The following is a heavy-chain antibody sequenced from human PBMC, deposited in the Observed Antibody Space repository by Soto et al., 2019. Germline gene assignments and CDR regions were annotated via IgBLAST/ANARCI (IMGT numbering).Heavy chain of an antibody. CDR3: AKFHGPDLLYYYGMDV. V-gene: IGHV3-23*01. J-gene: IGHJ6*02. Sequence: EVLLLESGGGLVQPGGSLRLSCTASGFSFSNYAMSWVRQAPGKGLEWLSAIDGGGDATYYANSVKGRFTISRDNSRNTLYVQMNSLRAEDKAVYYCAKFHGPDLLYYYGMDVWGQGTTVTVSS. CDR2: IDGGGDAT. CDR1: GFSFSNYA.